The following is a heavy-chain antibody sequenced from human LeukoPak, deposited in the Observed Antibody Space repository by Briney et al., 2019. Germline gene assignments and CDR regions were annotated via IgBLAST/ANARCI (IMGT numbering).Heavy chain of an antibody. D-gene: IGHD6-6*01. V-gene: IGHV4-59*01. CDR3: AREVGYFGSSFDY. Sequence: SETLSLTCTVSGGSISSYYWSWIRQPPGQGLEWIGYIYYSGSTNYNPSLKSRVTISVDTSKNQFSLKLSSVTAADTAVYYCAREVGYFGSSFDYWGQGTLVTVSS. CDR1: GGSISSYY. CDR2: IYYSGST. J-gene: IGHJ4*02.